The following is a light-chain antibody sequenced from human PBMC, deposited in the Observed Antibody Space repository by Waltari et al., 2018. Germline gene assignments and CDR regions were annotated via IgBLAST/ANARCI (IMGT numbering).Light chain of an antibody. CDR3: QVWDSNTVV. CDR2: RDN. J-gene: IGLJ2*01. Sequence: SYELPQPLSVSVALGQTARLTCGGNHIGSTNVHRYQQKPGQAPVLVIYRDNNRASGIPARFSGSNSGNTATLTISRLQAGDEADYYCQVWDSNTVVFGGGTKLTVL. CDR1: HIGSTN. V-gene: IGLV3-9*01.